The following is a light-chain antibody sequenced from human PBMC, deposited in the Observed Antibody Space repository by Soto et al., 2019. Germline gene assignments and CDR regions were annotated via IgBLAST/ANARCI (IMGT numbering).Light chain of an antibody. CDR2: DVT. Sequence: QSALTQPRSVSGSPGQSVTISCTGTSSDVGGYNYVSWYQQHPGKAPKVMIHDVTKRPSGVPDRFSGSKSGNTASLTIFGLQAEDEADYYCCSYAGSYTYWVFGGGTKLTVL. J-gene: IGLJ3*02. CDR1: SSDVGGYNY. V-gene: IGLV2-11*01. CDR3: CSYAGSYTYWV.